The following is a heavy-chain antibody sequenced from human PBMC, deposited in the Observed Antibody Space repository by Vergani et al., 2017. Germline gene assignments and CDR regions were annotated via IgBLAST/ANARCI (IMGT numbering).Heavy chain of an antibody. CDR3: AKVCGSTSCPYGGGAFDV. CDR1: GFTFNSYA. D-gene: IGHD2-2*01. V-gene: IGHV3-23*01. CDR2: INNNGGST. Sequence: QLLESGGGLIQPGGSLRLSCAASGFTFNSYAMTWVQQAPGKGLEWVSGINNNGGSTYYADSVKGRFTISGDNSKNTLYLQMTDLRAEDPATYYCAKVCGSTSCPYGGGAFDVWGHGTMVTVSS. J-gene: IGHJ3*01.